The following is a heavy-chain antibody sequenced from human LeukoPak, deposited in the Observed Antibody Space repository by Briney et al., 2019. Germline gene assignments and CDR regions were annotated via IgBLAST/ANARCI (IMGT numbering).Heavy chain of an antibody. CDR3: ARGPDIVVVPAAKHFDY. CDR1: GGSFSGYY. Sequence: KASETLSLTCAVYGGSFSGYYWSWIRQPPGKGLEWIGEINHSGSTNYNPSLKSRVTISVDTSKNQFSLKLSSVTAADTAVYYCARGPDIVVVPAAKHFDYRGQGTLVTVSS. D-gene: IGHD2-2*01. J-gene: IGHJ4*02. CDR2: INHSGST. V-gene: IGHV4-34*01.